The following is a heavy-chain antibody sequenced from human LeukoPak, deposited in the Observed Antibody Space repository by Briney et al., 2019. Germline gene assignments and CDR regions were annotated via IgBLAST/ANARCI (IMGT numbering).Heavy chain of an antibody. D-gene: IGHD2-15*01. CDR1: GLTFGLYS. Sequence: KTGGSLRLSCAASGLTFGLYSMTWVRQAPGKGLEWVSLIDSNSNFMNYADSVKGRFTISRDNSKNTLYLQMNSLRAEDTAVYYCARVPPQKLGSGGSCCQNYWGQGTLVTVSS. J-gene: IGHJ4*02. CDR2: IDSNSNFM. CDR3: ARVPPQKLGSGGSCCQNY. V-gene: IGHV3-21*01.